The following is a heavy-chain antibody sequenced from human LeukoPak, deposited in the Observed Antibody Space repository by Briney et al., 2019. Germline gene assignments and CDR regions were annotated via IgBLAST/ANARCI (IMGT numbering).Heavy chain of an antibody. Sequence: PGGSLRLSCAASGSTFSSHGMNWVRQAPGKGLEWVSGISPSGGITYYTDSVKGRFTISRDNSKNSLYLQMNSLRAEDTAVYYCAREKNNYDYVWGSYDHWGQGTLVTVSS. CDR2: ISPSGGIT. CDR1: GSTFSSHG. V-gene: IGHV3-23*01. D-gene: IGHD3-16*01. CDR3: AREKNNYDYVWGSYDH. J-gene: IGHJ4*02.